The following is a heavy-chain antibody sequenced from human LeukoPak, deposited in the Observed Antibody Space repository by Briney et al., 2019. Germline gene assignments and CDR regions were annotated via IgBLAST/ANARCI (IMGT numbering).Heavy chain of an antibody. J-gene: IGHJ4*02. D-gene: IGHD6-13*01. Sequence: ASVKVSCKASAVTFSTYAITWVRQAPGQGLEWMGGIIPSFGTVYYAQKFQGRVTITADESTSTDYMELSSLRSEDTAVYYCARAGYTSTWTFDYWGQGILVTVSS. CDR3: ARAGYTSTWTFDY. V-gene: IGHV1-69*13. CDR1: AVTFSTYA. CDR2: IIPSFGTV.